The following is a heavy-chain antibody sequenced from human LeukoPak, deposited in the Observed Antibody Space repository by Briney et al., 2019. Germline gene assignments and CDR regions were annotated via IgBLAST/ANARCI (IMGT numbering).Heavy chain of an antibody. CDR2: IYHSGST. CDR3: ARGGGPLQSLDY. CDR1: GGSISSSSHY. V-gene: IGHV4-39*07. D-gene: IGHD4-11*01. Sequence: SETLSLTCTVSGGSISSSSHYWAWIRQPPGKGLEWIANIYHSGSTYYNPSLKSRVTISVDTSKNQFSLKLSSVTAADTAVYYCARGGGPLQSLDYWGQGTLVTVSS. J-gene: IGHJ4*02.